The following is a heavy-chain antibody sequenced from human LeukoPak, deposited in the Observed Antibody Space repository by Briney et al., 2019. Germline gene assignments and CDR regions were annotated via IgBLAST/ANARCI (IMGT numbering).Heavy chain of an antibody. CDR1: GFTFSSYS. CDR2: ISSSSSYI. Sequence: TPGGSLRLSCAASGFTFSSYSMNWVRQAPGKGLEWVSSISSSSSYIYYADSVKGRFTISRDNAKNSLYLQMNSLRAEDTAVYYCARDRTIRYFEISGYYYYGMDVWGQGTTVTVSS. V-gene: IGHV3-21*01. D-gene: IGHD3-9*01. CDR3: ARDRTIRYFEISGYYYYGMDV. J-gene: IGHJ6*02.